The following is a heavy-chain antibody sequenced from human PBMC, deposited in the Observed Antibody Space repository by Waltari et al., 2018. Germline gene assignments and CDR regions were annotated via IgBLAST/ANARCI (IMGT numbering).Heavy chain of an antibody. CDR1: GGSISSGDYY. J-gene: IGHJ4*02. CDR3: ARDLGMYYYDSSGYYPH. V-gene: IGHV4-30-4*08. D-gene: IGHD3-22*01. CDR2: IYYSGST. Sequence: QVQLQESGPGLVKPSQTLSLTCTVSGGSISSGDYYWSWIRQPPGKGLAWIGYIYYSGSTYSNPSLKRRVTISVDTSKNQFSLKLSSVTAADTAVYYCARDLGMYYYDSSGYYPHWGQGTLVTVSS.